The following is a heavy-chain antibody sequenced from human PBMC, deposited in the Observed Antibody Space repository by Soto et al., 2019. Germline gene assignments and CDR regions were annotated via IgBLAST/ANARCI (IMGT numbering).Heavy chain of an antibody. CDR2: ISGSGGST. D-gene: IGHD3-10*01. CDR3: AKVRDYGSGPYYYGMDV. Sequence: GSLRLSCAASGFTFSSYAMSWVRQAPGKGLEWVSAISGSGGSTYYADSVKGRFTISRDNSKNTLYLQMNSLRAEDTAVYYCAKVRDYGSGPYYYGMDVWGQGTTVTVSS. CDR1: GFTFSSYA. V-gene: IGHV3-23*01. J-gene: IGHJ6*02.